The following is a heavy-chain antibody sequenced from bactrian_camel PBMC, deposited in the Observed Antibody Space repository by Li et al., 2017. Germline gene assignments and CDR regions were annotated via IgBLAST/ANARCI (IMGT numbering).Heavy chain of an antibody. CDR1: GFQFTDYT. V-gene: IGHV3S6*01. CDR3: AAQTPRVYRGGYYVWLSLSY. CDR2: IYTGEPLT. Sequence: HVQLVESGGGLVQPGGSLTLSCAASGFQFTDYTMGWVRQTRGKGLEWLSNIYTGEPLTNSIDSVKGRFTISRDVAKNMLYLQMNSLKFEDTALYYCAAQTPRVYRGGYYVWLSLSYWGQGTQVTVS. D-gene: IGHD2*01. J-gene: IGHJ4*01.